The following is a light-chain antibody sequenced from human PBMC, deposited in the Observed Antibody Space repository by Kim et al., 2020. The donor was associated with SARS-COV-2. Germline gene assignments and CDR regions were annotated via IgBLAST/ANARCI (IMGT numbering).Light chain of an antibody. V-gene: IGLV3-27*01. CDR2: KDR. Sequence: VSPGQTARITCSGDVLAKKYARWFQQKPGQAPVLVIYKDRERPSGIPERFSGSSSGTTVTLTISGAQVEDEADYYCYSAADNNPWVFGGGTKLTVL. J-gene: IGLJ3*02. CDR1: VLAKKY. CDR3: YSAADNNPWV.